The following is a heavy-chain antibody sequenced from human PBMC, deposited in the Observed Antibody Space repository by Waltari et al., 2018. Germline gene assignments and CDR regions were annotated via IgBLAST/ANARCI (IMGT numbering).Heavy chain of an antibody. CDR1: GFTCGDYD. CDR3: ARPQRGYYGMDV. V-gene: IGHV3-11*01. CDR2: SSSSGDTT. J-gene: IGHJ6*04. Sequence: QVQLAESGGGLVKPGGSLRLSCAGSGFTCGDYDMGWIRQAPGKGREWVSFSSSSGDTTYYADSVKDRFTTSRDNSNNSVSLKMHSLRVEDTALYYCARPQRGYYGMDVWVEGTTVTVAS.